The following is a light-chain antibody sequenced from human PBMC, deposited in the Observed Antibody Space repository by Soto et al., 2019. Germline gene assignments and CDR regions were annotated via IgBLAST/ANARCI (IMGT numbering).Light chain of an antibody. CDR2: KAS. J-gene: IGKJ1*01. CDR1: RSLVYSDGNAY. CDR3: IQGTHWPPT. Sequence: DVVMTQSPLSLPVTLGQPSSISCRSSRSLVYSDGNAYLNWFHQRPGQSPRRLIYKASNRDSGVPDRFSGSGSGTDFTLHINRVEAEDVGVYYCIQGTHWPPTFGRGTRVEI. V-gene: IGKV2-30*01.